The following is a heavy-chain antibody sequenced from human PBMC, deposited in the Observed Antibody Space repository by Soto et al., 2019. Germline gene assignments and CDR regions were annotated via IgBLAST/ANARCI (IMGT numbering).Heavy chain of an antibody. D-gene: IGHD3-10*01. J-gene: IGHJ5*02. Sequence: QVQLVQSGAEVKKPGSSVKVSCKASGGTFSSYTISWVRQASGQGLEWMGRIIPILGIANYAQKFQGRVTITADKYTSTAYMELSSLRSEDTAVYYCASGEFSWFDPWGQGTLVTVSS. CDR2: IIPILGIA. CDR3: ASGEFSWFDP. CDR1: GGTFSSYT. V-gene: IGHV1-69*02.